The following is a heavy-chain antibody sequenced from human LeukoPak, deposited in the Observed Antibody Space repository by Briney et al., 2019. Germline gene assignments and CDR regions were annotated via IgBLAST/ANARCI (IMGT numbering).Heavy chain of an antibody. Sequence: GGSLTLSCAASGFTFSRYWMHWVRQAPGEGLVWVSRINSDESTTTYADSVKGRFTISRDNAKNTLYLQMNSLRAEDTAVYYCTKDMGNNWVFDYWGQGTLVTVSS. D-gene: IGHD1-20*01. CDR2: INSDESTT. CDR3: TKDMGNNWVFDY. J-gene: IGHJ4*02. CDR1: GFTFSRYW. V-gene: IGHV3-74*01.